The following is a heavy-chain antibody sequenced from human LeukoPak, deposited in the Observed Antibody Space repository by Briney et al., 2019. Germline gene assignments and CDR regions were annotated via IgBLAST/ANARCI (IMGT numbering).Heavy chain of an antibody. CDR1: GGSISSGGYY. J-gene: IGHJ5*02. CDR3: ARDRRITIFGVVTHRWFDP. Sequence: PSETLSLTCTVSGGSISSGGYYWSWIRQHPGKGLEWIVYIYYSGSIYYNPSLKSRVTISMDTSKNQFSLKLSSVTAADTAVYYCARDRRITIFGVVTHRWFDPWGQGTLVTVSS. CDR2: IYYSGSI. D-gene: IGHD3-3*01. V-gene: IGHV4-31*03.